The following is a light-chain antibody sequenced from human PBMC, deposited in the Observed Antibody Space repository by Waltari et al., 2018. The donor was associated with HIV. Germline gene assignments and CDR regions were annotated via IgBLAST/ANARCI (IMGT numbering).Light chain of an antibody. CDR3: CSYAGSYNYV. J-gene: IGLJ1*01. V-gene: IGLV2-11*01. CDR2: DVS. Sequence: QSALTQPRSASGSPGQSVTISCTGTSSDVGGYKYVSWYQQHPGKPPKLMIYDVSKRPSGVPDRFSGSKSGNTASLTISGLQAEDEADYYCCSYAGSYNYVFGTGTKVTVL. CDR1: SSDVGGYKY.